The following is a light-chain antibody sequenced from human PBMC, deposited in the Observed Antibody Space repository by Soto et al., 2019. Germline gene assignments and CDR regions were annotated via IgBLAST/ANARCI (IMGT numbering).Light chain of an antibody. CDR3: AAWDDSLNGYV. J-gene: IGLJ1*01. CDR2: SSN. Sequence: QSVLTQPPSASGTPGQRVTISCSGSNSNIGSNTVNWYRQLPGTAPELLIYSSNQRPSGVPDRFSGSKSGTSASLAISGLQSEDEADYYCAAWDDSLNGYVFGTGTKLTVL. V-gene: IGLV1-44*01. CDR1: NSNIGSNT.